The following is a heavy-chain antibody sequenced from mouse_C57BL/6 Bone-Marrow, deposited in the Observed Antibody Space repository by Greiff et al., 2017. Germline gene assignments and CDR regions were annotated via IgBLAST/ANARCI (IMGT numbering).Heavy chain of an antibody. CDR3: TTRYYYGYFDV. V-gene: IGHV14-4*01. D-gene: IGHD1-1*01. J-gene: IGHJ1*03. Sequence: EVKLVESGAELVRPGASVKLSCTASGFNIKDDYMHWVKQRPEQGLEWIGWIDPENGDTEYASKFQGKATITADTSSNTAYLLLSSLTSEDTAVYYCTTRYYYGYFDVWGTGTTVTVSS. CDR1: GFNIKDDY. CDR2: IDPENGDT.